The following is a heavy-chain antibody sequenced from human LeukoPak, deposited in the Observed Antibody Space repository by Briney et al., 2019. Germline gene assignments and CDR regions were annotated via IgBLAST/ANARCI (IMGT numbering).Heavy chain of an antibody. CDR3: ARDWDGGYFDY. Sequence: PGGSLRLSCAASGFTVSSNYMSWVRQAPGKGLEWVSVIYSGGSTYYADSVKGRFTISRDNSKNTLYLQMNSLGAEDTAVYYCARDWDGGYFDYWGQGTLVTVSS. V-gene: IGHV3-66*02. CDR1: GFTVSSNY. CDR2: IYSGGST. D-gene: IGHD3-16*01. J-gene: IGHJ4*02.